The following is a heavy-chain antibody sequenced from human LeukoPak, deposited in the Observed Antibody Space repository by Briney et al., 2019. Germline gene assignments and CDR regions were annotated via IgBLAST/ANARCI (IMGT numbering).Heavy chain of an antibody. V-gene: IGHV3-23*01. CDR2: ISGSGGST. D-gene: IGHD1-26*01. CDR3: AYGARYRGSYKHAAFDY. CDR1: GFTFSSYA. J-gene: IGHJ4*02. Sequence: GGSLRLSCAASGFTFSSYAMSWVRQAPGKGLEWVSAISGSGGSTYYADSVKARFTFFRDNSKTTLYLQMNSLRAEDTAVYYCAYGARYRGSYKHAAFDYWGQGTLVTVSS.